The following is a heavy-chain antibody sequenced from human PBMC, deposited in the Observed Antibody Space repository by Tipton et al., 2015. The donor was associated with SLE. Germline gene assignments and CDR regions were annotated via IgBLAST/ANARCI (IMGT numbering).Heavy chain of an antibody. CDR3: ARWAGPTVSFDY. CDR2: IYYSGST. CDR1: GGSISSYY. J-gene: IGHJ4*02. V-gene: IGHV4-59*01. D-gene: IGHD4-11*01. Sequence: TLSLTCTVSGGSISSYYWSWIRQPPGKGLEWIGYIYYSGSTNYNPSLKSRVTISVDTSKNQFSLKLSSVTAAATAVNYCARWAGPTVSFDYWGQGALVTVSS.